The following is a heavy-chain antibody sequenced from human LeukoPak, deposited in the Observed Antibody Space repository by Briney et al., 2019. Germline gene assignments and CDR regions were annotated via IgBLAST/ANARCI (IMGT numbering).Heavy chain of an antibody. Sequence: GESLQISCKGSGYSFTSYWIGWVRQKPGKGLEWMGIIYPGDSDTRYSPSFQGQVTISADKSISTAYLQWSSLKASDTAMYYCARRLLYYYDSSGYFDYWGQGTLVTVSS. D-gene: IGHD3-22*01. CDR1: GYSFTSYW. CDR2: IYPGDSDT. J-gene: IGHJ4*02. CDR3: ARRLLYYYDSSGYFDY. V-gene: IGHV5-51*01.